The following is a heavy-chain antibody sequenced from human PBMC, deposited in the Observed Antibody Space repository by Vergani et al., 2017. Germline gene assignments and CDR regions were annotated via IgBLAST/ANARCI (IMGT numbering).Heavy chain of an antibody. J-gene: IGHJ6*02. CDR3: AKDNFSGDNYYYYGMDV. CDR2: ISGSGGST. D-gene: IGHD1-20*01. CDR1: GFTFSSYA. Sequence: EVQLLESGGGLVQPGGSLRLSCAASGFTFSSYAMSWVRQAPGKGLEWVSAISGSGGSTYYADSVKGRFTISRDNAKNSLYLQMNSLRAEDTALYYCAKDNFSGDNYYYYGMDVWGQGTTVTVSS. V-gene: IGHV3-23*01.